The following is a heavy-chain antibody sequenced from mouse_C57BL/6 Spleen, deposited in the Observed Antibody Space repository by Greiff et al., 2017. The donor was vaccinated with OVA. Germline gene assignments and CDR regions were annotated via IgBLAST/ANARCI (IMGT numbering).Heavy chain of an antibody. CDR3: ARRSNYDWYFDV. Sequence: VQLQQPGAELVMPGASVKLSCKASGYTFTSYWMHWVKQRPGQGLEWIGEIDPSDSYTNYNQKFKGKSTLTVDKSSSTAYMQLSSLTSEDSAVYYCARRSNYDWYFDVWGTGTTVTVSS. CDR1: GYTFTSYW. CDR2: IDPSDSYT. D-gene: IGHD2-5*01. J-gene: IGHJ1*03. V-gene: IGHV1-69*01.